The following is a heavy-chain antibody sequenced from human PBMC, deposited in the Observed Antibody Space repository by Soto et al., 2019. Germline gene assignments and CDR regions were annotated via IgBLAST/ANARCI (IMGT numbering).Heavy chain of an antibody. V-gene: IGHV1-69*02. J-gene: IGHJ3*01. CDR3: RGLINGDSDVSDF. Sequence: QVQLVQSGAEVKKPGSSVRVSCKASGVTFRSYTISWVRQAPGQGLEWMGRTIPVLGVTNYAPKFLGRLTIISDEKTNSVHMELGRLSSEDTATYCSRGLINGDSDVSDFWVQGTMVIVAS. CDR2: TIPVLGVT. D-gene: IGHD2-21*01. CDR1: GVTFRSYT.